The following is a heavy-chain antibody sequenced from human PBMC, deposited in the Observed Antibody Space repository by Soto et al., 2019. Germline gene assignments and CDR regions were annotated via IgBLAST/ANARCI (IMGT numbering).Heavy chain of an antibody. D-gene: IGHD1-7*01. Sequence: SETLSLTCAVSDGSISSSNWWSWVRQPPGKGLEWIGEIHHSGRTNYNPSLNSRVTISVDTSKNQFSLKLSSVTAADTAVYYCARDKLELRDYYGMDVWGQGTTVTVSS. CDR2: IHHSGRT. J-gene: IGHJ6*02. CDR1: DGSISSSNW. CDR3: ARDKLELRDYYGMDV. V-gene: IGHV4-4*02.